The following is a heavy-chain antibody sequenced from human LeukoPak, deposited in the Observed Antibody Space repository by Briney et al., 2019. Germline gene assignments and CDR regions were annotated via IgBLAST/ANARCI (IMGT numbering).Heavy chain of an antibody. V-gene: IGHV3-48*01. CDR1: GFIFSSYS. D-gene: IGHD1-26*01. Sequence: GGSLRLSCAASGFIFSSYSMNWVRQAPGKGLEWVSYITSGSDTIFYADSVKGRFTISRDNARNSLYPQMNSVGVEDTAVYYCVRRPVGAHPFDYWGQGTLVTVSS. CDR2: ITSGSDTI. J-gene: IGHJ4*02. CDR3: VRRPVGAHPFDY.